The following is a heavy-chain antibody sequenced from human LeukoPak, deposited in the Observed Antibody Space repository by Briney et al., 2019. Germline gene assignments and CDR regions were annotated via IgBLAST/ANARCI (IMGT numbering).Heavy chain of an antibody. Sequence: PSETLSLTCAVYGGSFSGYYWSWIRQPPGKGLEWIGEISHSGSTNYNPSLKSRVTISVDTSKNQFSLKLSSVTAADTAVYYCARGAADYYYYMDLWGKGTTVTVSS. CDR1: GGSFSGYY. CDR3: ARGAADYYYYMDL. CDR2: ISHSGST. J-gene: IGHJ6*03. D-gene: IGHD6-13*01. V-gene: IGHV4-34*01.